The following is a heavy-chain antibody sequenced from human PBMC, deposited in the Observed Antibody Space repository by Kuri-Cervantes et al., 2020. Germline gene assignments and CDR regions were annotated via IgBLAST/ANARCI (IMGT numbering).Heavy chain of an antibody. J-gene: IGHJ4*02. V-gene: IGHV4-38-2*01. CDR1: GYSISSGYY. D-gene: IGHD3-22*01. CDR2: IYHSGST. Sequence: GSLRLSCAVSGYSISSGYYWGWIRQPPGKGLEWIGSIYHSGSTYYNPSLKSRVTISVDTSKNQFSLKLSSVTAADTAVYYCARNPDFDSSGFWGQGTLVTVSS. CDR3: ARNPDFDSSGF.